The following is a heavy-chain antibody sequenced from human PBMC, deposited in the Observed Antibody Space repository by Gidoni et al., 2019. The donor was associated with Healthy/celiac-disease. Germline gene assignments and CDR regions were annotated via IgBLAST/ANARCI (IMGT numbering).Heavy chain of an antibody. D-gene: IGHD3-9*01. J-gene: IGHJ4*02. CDR2: IYTSGST. Sequence: QEQLQESGPGLVKPSQTLSLTCTVSGGSISSGSYYWSWIRRPAGKGLEWIGRIYTSGSTNYNPSLKSRVTISVDTSKYPFSLKLSSVTAADTAVYYCARTKTYYDILTGTIGDSGIDYWGQGTLVTFSS. CDR1: GGSISSGSYY. CDR3: ARTKTYYDILTGTIGDSGIDY. V-gene: IGHV4-61*02.